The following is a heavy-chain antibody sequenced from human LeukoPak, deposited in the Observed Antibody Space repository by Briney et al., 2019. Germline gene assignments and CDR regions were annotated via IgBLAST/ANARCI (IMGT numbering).Heavy chain of an antibody. V-gene: IGHV4-38-2*02. CDR2: IYQSGST. J-gene: IGHJ4*02. Sequence: SETLSLTCTVSGYSIANGYQWAWIRQPPGKRLEWIGSIYQSGSTYDNLSLKSRLTMSVDTSKNQFSLKLSSVTAADTAVYYCAATIAVAGTCDYWGQGTLVTVSS. CDR3: AATIAVAGTCDY. CDR1: GYSIANGYQ. D-gene: IGHD6-19*01.